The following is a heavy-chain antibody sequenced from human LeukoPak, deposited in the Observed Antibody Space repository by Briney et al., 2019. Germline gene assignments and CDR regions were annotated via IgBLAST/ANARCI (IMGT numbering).Heavy chain of an antibody. CDR3: AKDLHWKYEVGYFDY. Sequence: PGGSLRLSCAASRFTFDDYAMHWVPQAPGKGLEGVSGISWNSGSIAYADSVKVRFTISRDTAKNSLYLQMHSLRAEYTALYYCAKDLHWKYEVGYFDYWGQGNLVTVSS. CDR2: ISWNSGSI. CDR1: RFTFDDYA. D-gene: IGHD1-7*01. V-gene: IGHV3-9*01. J-gene: IGHJ4*02.